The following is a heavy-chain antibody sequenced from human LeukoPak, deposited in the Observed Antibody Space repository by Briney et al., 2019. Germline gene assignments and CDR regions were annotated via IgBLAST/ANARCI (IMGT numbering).Heavy chain of an antibody. V-gene: IGHV4-39*07. CDR3: AILLGGYVGWFDP. CDR1: GGSISSSSYY. Sequence: SETLSLTCTVSGGSISSSSYYWGWIRQPPGKGLEWIGSIYYSGSTYYNPSLKSRVTISVDTSKNQFSLKLSSVTAADTAVYYCAILLGGYVGWFDPWGQGTLVTVSS. J-gene: IGHJ5*02. CDR2: IYYSGST. D-gene: IGHD5-12*01.